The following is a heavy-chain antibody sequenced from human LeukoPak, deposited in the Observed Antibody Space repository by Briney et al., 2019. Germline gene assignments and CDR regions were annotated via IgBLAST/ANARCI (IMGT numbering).Heavy chain of an antibody. CDR3: AILAAAGTADY. CDR1: GFTFSSYW. J-gene: IGHJ4*02. D-gene: IGHD6-13*01. V-gene: IGHV3-74*01. Sequence: PGGSLRLSCAASGFTFSSYWTHWVRQTPGKGLVWVSRINSDGSSTSYADSVKGRFTISRDNAKNTLSLQMNSLRAEDTAFYYCAILAAAGTADYWGQGTLVTVSS. CDR2: INSDGSST.